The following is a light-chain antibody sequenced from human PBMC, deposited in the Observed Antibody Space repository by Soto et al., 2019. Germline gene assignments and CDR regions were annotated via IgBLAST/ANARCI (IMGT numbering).Light chain of an antibody. J-gene: IGKJ1*01. CDR1: QSISNW. CDR2: KAS. CDR3: QQYNSYPWT. Sequence: DIPMTQSPSTLSASVGDRVTITCRASQSISNWLAWYQQKPGKAPKLLIYKASSLESGVPSRFSGSASGTEFTLTISSLQPDDFATYYCQQYNSYPWTFGQGTKVEIK. V-gene: IGKV1-5*03.